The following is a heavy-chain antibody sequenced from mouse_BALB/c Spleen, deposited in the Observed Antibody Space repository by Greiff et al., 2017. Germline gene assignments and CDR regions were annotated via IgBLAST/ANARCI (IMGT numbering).Heavy chain of an antibody. V-gene: IGHV1-67*01. D-gene: IGHD2-10*02. CDR2: ISIYYDNT. J-gene: IGHJ4*01. Sequence: QVQLQQSGPELVRPGESVKISCKGSGYTFTDYAMHWVKQSHAKSLEWIGVISIYYDNTNYNQKFKGKATMTVDKSSSTAYMELARLTSEDSAIYYCARQYGNYEDAMDYWGQGTSVTVSS. CDR3: ARQYGNYEDAMDY. CDR1: GYTFTDYA.